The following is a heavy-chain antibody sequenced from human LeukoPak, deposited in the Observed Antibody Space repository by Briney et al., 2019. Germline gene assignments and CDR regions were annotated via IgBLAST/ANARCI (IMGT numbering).Heavy chain of an antibody. CDR3: ARGSRYHDWLSPLDS. CDR2: LNPQTGDT. Sequence: ASVKSSCKASGYAFSAYYMHWVRKAPGQGLEWMGWLNPQTGDTHFAQKFQGRVTFTRDTSISTAYMAMSRLRSDDTAVFYCARGSRYHDWLSPLDSWGQGTLVTVSS. J-gene: IGHJ4*02. D-gene: IGHD3-9*01. V-gene: IGHV1-2*02. CDR1: GYAFSAYY.